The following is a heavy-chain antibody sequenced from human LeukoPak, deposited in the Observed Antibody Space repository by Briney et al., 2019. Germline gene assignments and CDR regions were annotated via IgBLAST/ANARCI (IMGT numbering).Heavy chain of an antibody. CDR2: IRSKAYGGTT. Sequence: GGSLRLSCTASGFTFGDYAMSWVRQAPGKGLEWVGFIRSKAYGGTTEYAASVKGRFTISRDDSKSIAYLQMNSLKTEDTAVYYCTRVGVTIFGVIKRYNYYGMYVWGQGTTVTVSS. D-gene: IGHD3-3*01. J-gene: IGHJ6*02. V-gene: IGHV3-49*04. CDR3: TRVGVTIFGVIKRYNYYGMYV. CDR1: GFTFGDYA.